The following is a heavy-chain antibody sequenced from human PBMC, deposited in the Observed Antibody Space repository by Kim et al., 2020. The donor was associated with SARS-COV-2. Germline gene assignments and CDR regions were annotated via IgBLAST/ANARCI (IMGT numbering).Heavy chain of an antibody. V-gene: IGHV3-23*03. D-gene: IGHD3-9*01. Sequence: ADPVKCRFNNARNNAKNTLYLQMNSRRAEDTAVYYCAKDFHDILTGYFDYWGQGTLVTVSS. J-gene: IGHJ4*02. CDR3: AKDFHDILTGYFDY.